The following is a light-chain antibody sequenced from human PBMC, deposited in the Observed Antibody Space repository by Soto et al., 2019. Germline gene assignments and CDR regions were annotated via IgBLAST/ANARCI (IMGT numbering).Light chain of an antibody. CDR3: QQRSNWPLT. V-gene: IGKV3-11*01. Sequence: EIVVTQSPATPSLSPGERATLSCRASQSVSSYLAWYQQKPGQAPRLLIYDASNRATGIPARFSGSGSGTDFTLTISSLEPEDFAVYYCQQRSNWPLTFGGGTKVEIK. CDR1: QSVSSY. CDR2: DAS. J-gene: IGKJ4*01.